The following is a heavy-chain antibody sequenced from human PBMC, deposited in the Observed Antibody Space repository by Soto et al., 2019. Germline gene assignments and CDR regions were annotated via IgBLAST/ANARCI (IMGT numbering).Heavy chain of an antibody. Sequence: PGGSVRLSCAASGFILNNAWMSWVRQATGKGLEWVGRIKSKTDGGTTDHAAPVRGRFTISRDDSKNTLYLQMNSLKTEDTAVYYCTTLTAYQIDYLGQGTLVTVS. CDR3: TTLTAYQIDY. D-gene: IGHD1-20*01. CDR2: IKSKTDGGTT. V-gene: IGHV3-15*01. CDR1: GFILNNAW. J-gene: IGHJ4*02.